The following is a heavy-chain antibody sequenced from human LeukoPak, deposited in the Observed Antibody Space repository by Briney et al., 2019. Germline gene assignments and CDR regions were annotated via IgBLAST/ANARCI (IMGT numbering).Heavy chain of an antibody. Sequence: PSETLSLTCTVSGGSISSYYWSWIRQPPGKGLEWIGYIYYSGSTNYNPSLKSRVTISVDTSKNQFSLKLSSVTAADTAVYYCARVDLGYSSGWSPEYFQHWGQGTLVTVSS. V-gene: IGHV4-59*01. CDR2: IYYSGST. J-gene: IGHJ1*01. CDR1: GGSISSYY. CDR3: ARVDLGYSSGWSPEYFQH. D-gene: IGHD6-19*01.